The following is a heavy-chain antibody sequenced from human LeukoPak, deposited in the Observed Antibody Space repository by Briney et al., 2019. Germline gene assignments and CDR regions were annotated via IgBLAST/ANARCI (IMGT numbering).Heavy chain of an antibody. J-gene: IGHJ4*02. V-gene: IGHV1-46*01. CDR1: GYTFTSYH. CDR3: ARVLQLVPVD. CDR2: INPSGGST. D-gene: IGHD6-13*01. Sequence: GASVKVSCKASGYTFTSYHIHWVRQAPGQGLEWMGIINPSGGSTTYAQRFQGRVTMTRDTSTSTVYMELSSLRSEDTAVYYCARVLQLVPVDWGQGTLVTVSS.